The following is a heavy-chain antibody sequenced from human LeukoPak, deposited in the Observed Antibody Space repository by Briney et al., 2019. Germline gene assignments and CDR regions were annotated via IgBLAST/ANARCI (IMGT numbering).Heavy chain of an antibody. V-gene: IGHV3-21*01. CDR1: GFTFRSYW. D-gene: IGHD6-19*01. CDR2: ISSSRSYI. Sequence: KSGGSLRLSCAASGFTFRSYWMHWVRQAPGKGLVWVSSISSSRSYIYYADSVKGRFTISRDNAKNSLYLQMNSLRAEDTAVYYCARDREQWLVALMDVWGKGTTVTVSS. CDR3: ARDREQWLVALMDV. J-gene: IGHJ6*04.